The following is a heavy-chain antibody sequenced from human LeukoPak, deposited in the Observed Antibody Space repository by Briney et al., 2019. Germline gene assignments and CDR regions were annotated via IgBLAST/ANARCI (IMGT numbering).Heavy chain of an antibody. J-gene: IGHJ4*02. CDR2: ISAYNGNT. CDR1: GYTFTSYG. D-gene: IGHD6-19*01. CDR3: ARDSRVVGTFDY. Sequence: ASVTVSCKASGYTFTSYGISWVRQAPGQGLEWMGWISAYNGNTNYAQKLQGRVTMTTDTSTSTAYMELRSLRSDDTAVYYCARDSRVVGTFDYWGQGTLVTVSS. V-gene: IGHV1-18*01.